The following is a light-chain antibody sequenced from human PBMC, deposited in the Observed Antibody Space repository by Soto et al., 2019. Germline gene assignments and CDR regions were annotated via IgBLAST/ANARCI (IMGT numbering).Light chain of an antibody. CDR1: QGISNC. Sequence: DIQMTQSPSSLSASVGDRVTITCRASQGISNCLAWYQQKPGKVPRLLIYGASTLQSGVPSRFSGSGSGTDFTLTISSLQPEDVATYYCQKYNSVPQTFGQGTKVDIK. J-gene: IGKJ1*01. CDR3: QKYNSVPQT. CDR2: GAS. V-gene: IGKV1-27*01.